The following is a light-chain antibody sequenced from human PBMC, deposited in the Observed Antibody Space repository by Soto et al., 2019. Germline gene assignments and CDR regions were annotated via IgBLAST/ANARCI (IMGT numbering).Light chain of an antibody. CDR1: SGHSNYA. J-gene: IGLJ2*01. CDR3: QTWGSGIVV. Sequence: QPVLTQSPSASASLGASVKLTRTLSSGHSNYAIAWHQQQSEKGPRFLMNLNSDGSHSKGDGIPDRFSGSSSGAERYLTISSLQSEDEADYYCQTWGSGIVVFGGGTKLTVL. V-gene: IGLV4-69*01. CDR2: LNSDGSH.